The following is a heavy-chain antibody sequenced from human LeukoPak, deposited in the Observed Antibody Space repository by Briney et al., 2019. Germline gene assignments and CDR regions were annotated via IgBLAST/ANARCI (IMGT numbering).Heavy chain of an antibody. Sequence: ASVKISCKVSGYTFTDYYMHWVQQAPGKGLEWMGLVDPEGGDTIYAEKFQGRVTITADTSTDTAYMELSSLRSEDTAVYYCATVPAQSHDYWGQGTLVTVSS. D-gene: IGHD2-2*01. CDR2: VDPEGGDT. V-gene: IGHV1-69-2*01. CDR3: ATVPAQSHDY. J-gene: IGHJ4*02. CDR1: GYTFTDYY.